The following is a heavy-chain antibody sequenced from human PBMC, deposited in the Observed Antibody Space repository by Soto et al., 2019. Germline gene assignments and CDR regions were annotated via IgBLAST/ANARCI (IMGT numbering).Heavy chain of an antibody. D-gene: IGHD2-15*01. J-gene: IGHJ4*02. CDR3: GVGYCSGGSCHRAFDY. CDR2: IYYSGST. V-gene: IGHV4-59*01. Sequence: SETLSLTCTVSGGSISSYYWSWIRQPPGKGLEWIGYIYYSGSTNYNPSLKSRVTISVDTSKNQFSLKLSSVTAADTAVYYCGVGYCSGGSCHRAFDYWGQGTLVTVSS. CDR1: GGSISSYY.